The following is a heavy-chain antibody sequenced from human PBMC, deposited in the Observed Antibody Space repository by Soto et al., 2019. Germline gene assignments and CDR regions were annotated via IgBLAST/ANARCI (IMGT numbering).Heavy chain of an antibody. CDR2: ISAYNGHT. J-gene: IGHJ4*02. CDR1: GYTFTNYG. CDR3: VRGDGGYFDQ. D-gene: IGHD3-16*01. Sequence: QVQLVQSGVEVKKPWASVKVSCKDMGYTFTNYGLSWVRQAPGEGLEWLGWISAYNGHTKYAQKVQDRVTLTTDTSASTAYLELRSLTSDDTAVYYGVRGDGGYFDQWGQGTLVLVSS. V-gene: IGHV1-18*01.